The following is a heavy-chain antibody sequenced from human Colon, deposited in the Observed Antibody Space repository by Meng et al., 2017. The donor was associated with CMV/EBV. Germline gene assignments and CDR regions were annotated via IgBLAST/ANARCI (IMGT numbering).Heavy chain of an antibody. Sequence: SETLSLTCSVYNGSFSGYYWDWIRQPPGKGLEWIGSISYSGSTYYNPSLKNRLNISVDTSKNQFSLKLSSVTAADTALYYCARHQRQWVDGGWFDPWGQGTLVTVSS. V-gene: IGHV4-39*01. J-gene: IGHJ5*02. CDR3: ARHQRQWVDGGWFDP. D-gene: IGHD6-19*01. CDR1: NGSFSGYY. CDR2: ISYSGST.